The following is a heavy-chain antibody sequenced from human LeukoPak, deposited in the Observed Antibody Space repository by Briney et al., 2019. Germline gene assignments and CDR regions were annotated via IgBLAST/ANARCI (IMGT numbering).Heavy chain of an antibody. CDR2: INPNSGGT. V-gene: IGHV1-2*02. CDR1: GYTFTGYY. J-gene: IGHJ4*02. CDR3: ARVRNSIAARPDFDY. Sequence: ASVKVSCKASGYTFTGYYMHWVRQAPGQGLEWMGWINPNSGGTNYAQKFQGRVTMTRDTSISTAYMELSRLRSDDTAVYYCARVRNSIAARPDFDYWGQGTLVTVSS. D-gene: IGHD6-6*01.